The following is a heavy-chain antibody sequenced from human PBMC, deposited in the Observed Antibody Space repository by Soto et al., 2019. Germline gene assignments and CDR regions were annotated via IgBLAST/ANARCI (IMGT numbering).Heavy chain of an antibody. CDR1: GYTFTGYY. CDR2: INPNSGGT. Sequence: ASVKVSCKASGYTFTGYYMHWVRQAPGQGLEWMGWINPNSGGTNYAQKFQGRVTMTRDTSISTAYMELSRLRSDDTAVYYCAREATSGLDLLLDDAFDLWGQGTKVTVSS. CDR3: AREATSGLDLLLDDAFDL. V-gene: IGHV1-2*02. D-gene: IGHD1-7*01. J-gene: IGHJ3*01.